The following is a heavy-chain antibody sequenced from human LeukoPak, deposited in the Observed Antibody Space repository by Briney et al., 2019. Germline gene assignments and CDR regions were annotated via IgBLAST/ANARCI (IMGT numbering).Heavy chain of an antibody. J-gene: IGHJ2*01. V-gene: IGHV3-13*01. D-gene: IGHD4-17*01. CDR2: IDAAGDT. CDR3: ARRAYGDYGRWYYDL. Sequence: PGGSLRLSCAAAGFTFSNYDMHWVCQPSGRGLEWVSAIDAAGDTNYPDSVKGRIAISRENAKNSLNLQMNSLRVGNTAVYYCARRAYGDYGRWYYDLWGRGTLVTVSS. CDR1: GFTFSNYD.